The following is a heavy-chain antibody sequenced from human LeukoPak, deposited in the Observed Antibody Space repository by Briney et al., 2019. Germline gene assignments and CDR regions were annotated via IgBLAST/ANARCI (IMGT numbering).Heavy chain of an antibody. CDR2: ISFDGRDK. CDR3: AKGGKWDVTPFDY. V-gene: IGHV3-30*04. CDR1: GFIFNNNA. D-gene: IGHD1-26*01. J-gene: IGHJ4*02. Sequence: AGGSLRLSCAASGFIFNNNAIHWVRQAPGKGLEWVAVISFDGRDKHHADSVKGRFTISRDNSKNTLYLQVNSLRAEDTAVYYCAKGGKWDVTPFDYWGQGTLVTVSS.